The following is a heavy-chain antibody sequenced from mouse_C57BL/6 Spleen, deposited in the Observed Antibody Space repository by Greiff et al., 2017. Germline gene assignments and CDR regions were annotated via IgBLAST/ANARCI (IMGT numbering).Heavy chain of an antibody. CDR1: GYTFTSYW. CDR2: IYPGSGST. D-gene: IGHD2-3*01. V-gene: IGHV1-55*01. CDR3: ARSDGYVDY. Sequence: VQLQQPGAELVKPGASVKMSCKASGYTFTSYWITWVKQRPGQGLEWIGDIYPGSGSTNYNQKFKGKATLTVDTSSSTAYMQLSSLTSEDSAVYYCARSDGYVDYWGQGTTLTVSS. J-gene: IGHJ2*01.